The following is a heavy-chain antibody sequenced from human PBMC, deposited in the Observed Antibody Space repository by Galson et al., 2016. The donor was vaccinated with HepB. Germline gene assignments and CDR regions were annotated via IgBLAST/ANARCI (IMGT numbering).Heavy chain of an antibody. D-gene: IGHD3-22*01. CDR1: GFTFNMYT. CDR3: ARVVTPMAAANSGFGS. J-gene: IGHJ5*02. Sequence: SLRLSCAASGFTFNMYTMAWVRQAPGKGLEWVSSITPGSTYTHFADSVKGRFTISRDDAENSLYLHMKSLRAEDTALYYCARVVTPMAAANSGFGSWGQGTQVVVSS. V-gene: IGHV3-21*01. CDR2: ITPGSTYT.